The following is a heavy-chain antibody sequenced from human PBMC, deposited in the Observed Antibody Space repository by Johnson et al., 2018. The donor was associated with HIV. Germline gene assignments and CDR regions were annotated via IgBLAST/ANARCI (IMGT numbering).Heavy chain of an antibody. D-gene: IGHD6-13*01. V-gene: IGHV3-20*04. CDR3: ARIGGVSSSWVDVFDI. CDR1: GFTYDDYG. J-gene: IGHJ3*02. CDR2: INWNGGST. Sequence: MQLVESGGGVVRPGGSLRLSCAASGFTYDDYGMSWVRQAPGKGLEWVSGINWNGGSTGYADSVKGRFTISRDNAKKSLYLQMNSLRAEDTALYYCARIGGVSSSWVDVFDIWGQGTMVTVSS.